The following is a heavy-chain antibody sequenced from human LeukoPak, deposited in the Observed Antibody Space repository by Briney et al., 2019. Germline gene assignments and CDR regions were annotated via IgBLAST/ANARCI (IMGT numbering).Heavy chain of an antibody. Sequence: GASVKVSCKASGYTFTSYGISWVRQAPGQGLEWMGWISAYNGNTNYAQKLQGRVTMTTDTSTSTAYMELRSLRSDDTAVYYCARNPVGTAMVTPNFDYWGQGTLVTVSS. CDR3: ARNPVGTAMVTPNFDY. D-gene: IGHD5-18*01. CDR2: ISAYNGNT. J-gene: IGHJ4*02. V-gene: IGHV1-18*01. CDR1: GYTFTSYG.